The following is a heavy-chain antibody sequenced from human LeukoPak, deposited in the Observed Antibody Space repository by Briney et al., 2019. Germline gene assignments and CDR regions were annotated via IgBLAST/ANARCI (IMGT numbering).Heavy chain of an antibody. J-gene: IGHJ4*02. CDR2: IKQDGSEK. D-gene: IGHD3-16*02. V-gene: IGHV3-7*01. CDR1: GFTFSSYW. Sequence: PGGSLRFSCAASGFTFSSYWMSWVRQAPGKGLEWVANIKQDGSEKYYVDSVKGRFTISRDNAKNSLYLQMNSLRAEDTAVYYCARVSRAYDYVWGSYRSHYYFDYWGQGTLVTVSS. CDR3: ARVSRAYDYVWGSYRSHYYFDY.